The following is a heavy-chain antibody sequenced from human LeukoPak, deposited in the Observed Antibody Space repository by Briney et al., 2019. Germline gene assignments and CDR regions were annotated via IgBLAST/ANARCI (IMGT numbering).Heavy chain of an antibody. Sequence: GGSLRLSCAASGFTFSSYAMHWVRQAPGKGLEWVAVISYDGSNKYYADSVKGRFTNSRNNSKNTLYLQMNSLRAEDTAVYYCASGYYYGSGSYYTHSSLDYWGQGTLVTVSS. V-gene: IGHV3-30*04. J-gene: IGHJ4*02. CDR2: ISYDGSNK. CDR3: ASGYYYGSGSYYTHSSLDY. CDR1: GFTFSSYA. D-gene: IGHD3-10*01.